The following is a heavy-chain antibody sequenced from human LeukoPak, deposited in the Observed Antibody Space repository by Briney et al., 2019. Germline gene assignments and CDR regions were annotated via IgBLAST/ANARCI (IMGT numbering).Heavy chain of an antibody. D-gene: IGHD6-19*01. Sequence: PGGSLRLSCAASGFTFSSHWMTWVRQAPGKGLEWVANIKEDGTRKNYMDSVKGRFTISRDNAKNSLYLQMSGLRAEDTAVYYCAGGQWLVNWFDPWGQGTLVTVSS. CDR1: GFTFSSHW. CDR2: IKEDGTRK. CDR3: AGGQWLVNWFDP. V-gene: IGHV3-7*03. J-gene: IGHJ5*02.